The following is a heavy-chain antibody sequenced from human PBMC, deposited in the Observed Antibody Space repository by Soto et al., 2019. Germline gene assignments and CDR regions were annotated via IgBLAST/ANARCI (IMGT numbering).Heavy chain of an antibody. V-gene: IGHV3-30-3*01. CDR1: GFTFSSYA. J-gene: IGHJ4*02. CDR3: ASAPPTVVTPYDFDY. CDR2: ISYDGSNK. D-gene: IGHD4-17*01. Sequence: QVQLVESGGGVVQPGRSLRLSCAASGFTFSSYAMHWVRQAPGKGLEWVAVISYDGSNKYYADSVKGRFTISRDNSKNTLYLPINRLWADDTAVYSCASAPPTVVTPYDFDYWGQGTVVTVPS.